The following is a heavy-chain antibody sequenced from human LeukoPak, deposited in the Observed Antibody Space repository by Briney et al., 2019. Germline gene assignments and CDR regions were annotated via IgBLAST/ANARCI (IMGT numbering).Heavy chain of an antibody. V-gene: IGHV3-30*04. Sequence: PGRSLRLSCAASGFTFSSYAMHWVRQAPGKGLEWVAVISYDGSNKYYADSVKGRFTISRDNSKNTLYLQMNSLRAEDTAVYYCARDRDWSDDLDYWGQGTLVTVSS. CDR3: ARDRDWSDDLDY. J-gene: IGHJ4*02. CDR1: GFTFSSYA. D-gene: IGHD1-1*01. CDR2: ISYDGSNK.